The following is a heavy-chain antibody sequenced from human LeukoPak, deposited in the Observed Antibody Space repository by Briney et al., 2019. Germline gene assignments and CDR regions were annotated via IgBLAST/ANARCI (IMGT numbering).Heavy chain of an antibody. D-gene: IGHD3-3*01. CDR3: ARDFGVIRRS. CDR1: GFSVRDYA. Sequence: GGSLRLSCAASGFSVRDYAMHWVRQAPGKGLEWVAVMSYEETYKNYAEAVKGRFTISSDDSKNTLFLQMSSLRPEDTAVYYCARDFGVIRRSWGQGTLVSVSS. V-gene: IGHV3-30-3*01. J-gene: IGHJ5*02. CDR2: MSYEETYK.